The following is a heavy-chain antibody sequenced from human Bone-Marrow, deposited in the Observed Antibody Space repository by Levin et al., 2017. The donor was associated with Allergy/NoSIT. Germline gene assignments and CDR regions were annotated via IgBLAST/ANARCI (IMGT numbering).Heavy chain of an antibody. CDR3: ARDVNGYFDY. Sequence: PGGSLRLSCTASGFTFFNHWMQWVRQTPGEGLVWVSRIDTYGSRTNYADSVKGRFTISRDNAKNTVDLQMNSLRVEDTAVYYCARDVNGYFDYWGQGVLVTVSS. CDR1: GFTFFNHW. J-gene: IGHJ4*02. V-gene: IGHV3-74*01. D-gene: IGHD4-17*01. CDR2: IDTYGSRT.